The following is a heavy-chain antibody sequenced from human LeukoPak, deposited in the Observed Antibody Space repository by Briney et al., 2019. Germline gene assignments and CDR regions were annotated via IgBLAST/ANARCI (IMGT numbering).Heavy chain of an antibody. D-gene: IGHD3-10*01. J-gene: IGHJ5*02. Sequence: PSQSLSLTCTVSSGSISSGGYYWSWIRQHPGKGLEWIGYIYYSGSTYYNPSLKSRVTISVDTSKNQFSLKLSSVTAADTAVYYCARAMVRGVMWWFDPWGQGTLVTVSS. CDR3: ARAMVRGVMWWFDP. CDR2: IYYSGST. CDR1: SGSISSGGYY. V-gene: IGHV4-31*03.